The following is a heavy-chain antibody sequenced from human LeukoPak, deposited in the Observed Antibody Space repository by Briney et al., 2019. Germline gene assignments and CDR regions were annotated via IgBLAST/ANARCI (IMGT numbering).Heavy chain of an antibody. D-gene: IGHD6-19*01. CDR1: GGSFSGYY. V-gene: IGHV4-34*01. CDR2: INHSGST. J-gene: IGHJ4*02. CDR3: ARYTSAWYIEY. Sequence: PSETLSLTCAVYGGSFSGYYWSWIRQPPGKGLEWIGEINHSGSTNYNPSLKSRVTISVDTSKNQFSLQLNSVTPEDTAVYYCARYTSAWYIEYWGQGTLVTVSS.